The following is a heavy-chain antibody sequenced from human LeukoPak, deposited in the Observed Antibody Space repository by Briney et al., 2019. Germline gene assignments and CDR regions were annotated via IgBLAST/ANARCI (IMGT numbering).Heavy chain of an antibody. J-gene: IGHJ4*02. CDR1: GFTFSTYA. CDR3: AKVYRRGWSYFDS. V-gene: IGHV3-23*01. CDR2: FTGRDNNI. D-gene: IGHD6-19*01. Sequence: PGGSLRLSCAASGFTFSTYAMTWVRQAPGKGLEWVSGFTGRDNNIDYVDSVKGRFTISRDNSKNTLYLQMTSLRAEDTAVYYCAKVYRRGWSYFDSWGQGAAVTVSS.